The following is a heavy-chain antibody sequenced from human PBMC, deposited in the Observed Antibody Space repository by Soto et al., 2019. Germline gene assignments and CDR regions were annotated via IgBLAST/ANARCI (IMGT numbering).Heavy chain of an antibody. Sequence: SETLSLTCTVSGGSISSSSYYWGWIRQPPGKGLEWIGSIYYSGSTYYNPSLKSRVTISVDTSKNQFSLKLRSVTAADTAVYYCARVSMGMGAFDIWGQGTMVTVSS. CDR3: ARVSMGMGAFDI. CDR1: GGSISSSSYY. V-gene: IGHV4-39*07. CDR2: IYYSGST. D-gene: IGHD7-27*01. J-gene: IGHJ3*02.